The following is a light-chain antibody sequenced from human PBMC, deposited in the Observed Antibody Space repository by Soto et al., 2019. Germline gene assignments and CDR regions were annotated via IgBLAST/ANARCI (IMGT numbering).Light chain of an antibody. CDR1: QSVNSNY. CDR3: QQYGSSQFT. CDR2: DTS. Sequence: EIVLMQSPGTLSLSPGEGATLSCRASQSVNSNYLAWYQQKPRQAPTVLIFDTSRRATGVPDRFSGSGSGTDFTLTISRLEPDEFAVYYCQQYGSSQFTFGPGTKVNIK. V-gene: IGKV3-20*01. J-gene: IGKJ3*01.